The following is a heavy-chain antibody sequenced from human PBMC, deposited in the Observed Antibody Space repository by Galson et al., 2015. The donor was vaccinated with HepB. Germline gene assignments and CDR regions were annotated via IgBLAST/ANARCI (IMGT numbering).Heavy chain of an antibody. J-gene: IGHJ6*03. D-gene: IGHD3-3*01. CDR2: IIPIFGTA. CDR3: ARGPSRDYDFWSGYENYYYYYMDV. V-gene: IGHV1-69*13. CDR1: GGTFSSYA. Sequence: SVKVSCKASGGTFSSYAISWVRQAPGQGLEWMGGIIPIFGTANYAQKFQGRVTITADESTSTAYMELSSLRSEDTAVYYCARGPSRDYDFWSGYENYYYYYMDVWGKGTTVTVSS.